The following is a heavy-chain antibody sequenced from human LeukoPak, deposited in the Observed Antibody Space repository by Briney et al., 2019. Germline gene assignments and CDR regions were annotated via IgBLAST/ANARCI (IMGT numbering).Heavy chain of an antibody. CDR3: AKERRWRQYYFGS. V-gene: IGHV3-30*18. CDR1: GFTFSSYG. D-gene: IGHD5-24*01. CDR2: TSYDRTDT. J-gene: IGHJ4*02. Sequence: GGSLRRSCAASGFTFSSYGIHWVRQAPGKGLEWVALTSYDRTDTYYADSVKGRFTISRDNTKNTLSLQMNSLRPEDTAVYYCAKERRWRQYYFGSWGQGTLVTVSS.